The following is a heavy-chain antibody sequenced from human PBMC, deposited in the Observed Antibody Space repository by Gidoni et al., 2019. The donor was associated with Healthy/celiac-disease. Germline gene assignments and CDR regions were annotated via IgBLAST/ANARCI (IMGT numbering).Heavy chain of an antibody. J-gene: IGHJ2*01. CDR1: GFTFSDYY. V-gene: IGHV3-11*01. Sequence: QVQLVESGGGLVKHGGSLRLSCAASGFTFSDYYMSWLRQAPGKGLEWVSYISSSGSTIYYADSVKCRFTISRDNAKNSLYLQMNSLRAEDTAVYYCARVLVYYDSSGYYYENHYWYFDLWGRGTLVTVSS. CDR3: ARVLVYYDSSGYYYENHYWYFDL. D-gene: IGHD3-22*01. CDR2: ISSSGSTI.